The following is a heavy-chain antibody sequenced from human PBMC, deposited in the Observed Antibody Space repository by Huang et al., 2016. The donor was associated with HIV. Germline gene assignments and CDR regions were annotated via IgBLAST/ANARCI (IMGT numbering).Heavy chain of an antibody. V-gene: IGHV5-51*01. CDR1: GYRFAKYW. J-gene: IGHJ6*02. D-gene: IGHD5-18*01. CDR3: ARLDTARNYYYYDLDV. CDR2: IYPEDADT. Sequence: EEPLVQSGAEVKKPGESLKISCEGSGYRFAKYWIGWVRQMPGKGLEGSGIIYPEDADTRYSPSFQGQVSISADKSISTAYLQWSSLKASDTAMYYCARLDTARNYYYYDLDVWGQGTAVIVSS.